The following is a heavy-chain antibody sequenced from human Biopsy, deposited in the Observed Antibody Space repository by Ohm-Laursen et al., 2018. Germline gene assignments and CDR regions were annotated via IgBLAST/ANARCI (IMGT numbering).Heavy chain of an antibody. CDR1: GFPFSDYY. J-gene: IGHJ6*02. V-gene: IGHV3-11*01. CDR2: ISDGGTTI. CDR3: ARDTRWGPYGMDL. D-gene: IGHD4-23*01. Sequence: SLRLSCSASGFPFSDYYMSWIRQAPGKGLDWVSYISDGGTTIYYADSVKGRFTISRDNAKKSLYLQMNSLRAEDTAVYYCARDTRWGPYGMDLWGQGTTVTVSS.